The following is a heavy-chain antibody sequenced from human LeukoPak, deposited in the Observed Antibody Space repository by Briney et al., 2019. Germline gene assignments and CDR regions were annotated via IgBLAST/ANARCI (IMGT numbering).Heavy chain of an antibody. Sequence: SGGSLRLSCAASGFTFSSYAMSWVRQAPGKGLEWVSAISGSGGSTYYADSVKGRFTISRDNSKNTLYLQMNGLRAEDTAVYYCAKNYYDSSGYYYGFDYWGQGTLVTVSS. CDR1: GFTFSSYA. J-gene: IGHJ4*02. D-gene: IGHD3-22*01. CDR3: AKNYYDSSGYYYGFDY. V-gene: IGHV3-23*01. CDR2: ISGSGGST.